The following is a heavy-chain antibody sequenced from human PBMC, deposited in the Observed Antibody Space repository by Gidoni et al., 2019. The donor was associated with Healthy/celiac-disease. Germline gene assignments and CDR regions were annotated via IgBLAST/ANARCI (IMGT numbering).Heavy chain of an antibody. Sequence: QVQLVESGGGVVQPGRSLRLSCAASGFPFSSYGMHWVRQAPGKGLEWVAVIWYDGSNKYYADSVKGRFTISRDNSKNTLYLQMNSLRAEDTAVYYCARDGYYYDSSGYFPFFDYWGQGTLVTVSS. CDR1: GFPFSSYG. CDR2: IWYDGSNK. D-gene: IGHD3-22*01. V-gene: IGHV3-33*08. J-gene: IGHJ4*02. CDR3: ARDGYYYDSSGYFPFFDY.